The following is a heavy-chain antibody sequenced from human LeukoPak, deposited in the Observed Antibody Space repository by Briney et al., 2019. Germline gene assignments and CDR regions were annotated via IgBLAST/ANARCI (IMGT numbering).Heavy chain of an antibody. CDR3: ATPQAAAGTSFDY. Sequence: GGSLRLSCAASGFTFSSYSMNWVRQAPGKGLEWVSSISSSSSYIYYADSVKGRFTISRDNAKNTLYLQMNSLRAEDTAVYYCATPQAAAGTSFDYWGQGTLVTVSS. J-gene: IGHJ4*02. D-gene: IGHD6-13*01. CDR2: ISSSSSYI. CDR1: GFTFSSYS. V-gene: IGHV3-21*04.